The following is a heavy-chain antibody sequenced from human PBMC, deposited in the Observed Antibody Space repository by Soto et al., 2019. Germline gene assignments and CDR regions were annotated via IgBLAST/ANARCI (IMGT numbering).Heavy chain of an antibody. Sequence: QVQLVESGGGVVHPGTSLRLPCVGSGFTFRSYVIHWVRQAPGKGLEWVALTPYDGSNNFYGDSVKGRFTISRYNSKNTVELQRDSLRFEDTALYCCARWGTAGGVDDWGQGTLVSVSS. J-gene: IGHJ4*02. CDR3: ARWGTAGGVDD. D-gene: IGHD3-16*01. V-gene: IGHV3-33*05. CDR1: GFTFRSYV. CDR2: TPYDGSNN.